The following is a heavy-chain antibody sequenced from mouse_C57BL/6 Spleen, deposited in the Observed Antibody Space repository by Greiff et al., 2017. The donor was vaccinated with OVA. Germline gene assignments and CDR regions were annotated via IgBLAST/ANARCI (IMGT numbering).Heavy chain of an antibody. V-gene: IGHV3-6*01. J-gene: IGHJ2*01. CDR2: ISYDGSN. D-gene: IGHD2-2*01. Sequence: EVQRVESGPGLVKPSQSLSLTCSVTGYSITSGYYWNWIRQFPGNKLEWMGYISYDGSNNYNPSLKNRISITRDTSKNQFFLKLNSVTTEDTATYHCARDPDLLWFLFDYWGQGTTLTVSS. CDR1: GYSITSGYY. CDR3: ARDPDLLWFLFDY.